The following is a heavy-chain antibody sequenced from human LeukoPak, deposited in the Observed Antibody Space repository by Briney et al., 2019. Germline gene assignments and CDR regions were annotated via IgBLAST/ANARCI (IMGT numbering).Heavy chain of an antibody. CDR3: TRDRERYSDSSGYYNY. CDR2: IRSKAYGGTT. J-gene: IGHJ4*02. D-gene: IGHD3-22*01. V-gene: IGHV3-49*04. CDR1: GFTFSNAW. Sequence: GGSLRLSCAASGFTFSNAWMSWVRQAPGKGMEWVGFIRSKAYGGTTEYAASVKGRFTISRDDSKSIAYLQMNSLKTEDTAVYYCTRDRERYSDSSGYYNYWGQGTPVTVSS.